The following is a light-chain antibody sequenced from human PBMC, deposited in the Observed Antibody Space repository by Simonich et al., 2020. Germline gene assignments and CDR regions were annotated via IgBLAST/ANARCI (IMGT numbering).Light chain of an antibody. CDR2: DNN. CDR3: GTWDSSLSAWV. J-gene: IGLJ3*02. V-gene: IGLV1-51*01. Sequence: QSVLTQPPSVSAAPGQKVTISCSGSSSNIGNNYVSWYQQLPGTAPKLLLFDNNKRPPGIPDRFSGSKSGTSATLGITGLQTGDEADYYCGTWDSSLSAWVFGGGTKLTVL. CDR1: SSNIGNNY.